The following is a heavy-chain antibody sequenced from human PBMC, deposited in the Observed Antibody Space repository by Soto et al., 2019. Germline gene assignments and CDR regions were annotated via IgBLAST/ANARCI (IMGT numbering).Heavy chain of an antibody. Sequence: SETLSLTCTVSGGSISGYYWSWIRQPPGKGLEWIGYMYNTGSTVYNPSFKSQVTISVDTSKNQFSLKLSSVTAADTAVYYCARRWGGTFDYWGQGTLVTVSS. CDR2: MYNTGST. CDR3: ARRWGGTFDY. J-gene: IGHJ4*02. V-gene: IGHV4-59*01. CDR1: GGSISGYY. D-gene: IGHD2-21*01.